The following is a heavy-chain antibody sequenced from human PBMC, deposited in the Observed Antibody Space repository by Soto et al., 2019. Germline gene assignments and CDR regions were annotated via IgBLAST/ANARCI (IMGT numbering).Heavy chain of an antibody. Sequence: SVKASCKASGGTFSSYAISWVRQAPGQGLEWMGGIIPIFGTANYAQKFQGRVTITADKSTSTAYMELSSPRSEDTAVYYCARSGFDTATDYWGQGTLVTVSS. J-gene: IGHJ4*02. CDR2: IIPIFGTA. V-gene: IGHV1-69*06. D-gene: IGHD5-18*01. CDR3: ARSGFDTATDY. CDR1: GGTFSSYA.